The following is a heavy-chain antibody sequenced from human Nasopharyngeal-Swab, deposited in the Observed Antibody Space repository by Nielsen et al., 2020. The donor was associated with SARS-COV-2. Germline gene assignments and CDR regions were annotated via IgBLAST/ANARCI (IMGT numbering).Heavy chain of an antibody. CDR3: ARGRRDFVVALGAQFDY. CDR2: INQSGST. Sequence: TLDCAGSGGSFSVYSWGWIRRLPGKGLEWIGEINQSGSTNYNPSLKSRVTISVDTSKNQFSLKLSSVTAADTAVYYCARGRRDFVVALGAQFDYWGQGTLVTVSS. J-gene: IGHJ4*02. CDR1: GGSFSVYS. D-gene: IGHD2-15*01. V-gene: IGHV4-34*01.